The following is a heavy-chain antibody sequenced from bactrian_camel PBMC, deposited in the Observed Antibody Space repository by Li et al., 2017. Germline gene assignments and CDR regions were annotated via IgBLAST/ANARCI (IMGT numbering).Heavy chain of an antibody. V-gene: IGHV3S54*01. CDR3: AARTRGGTWCGLFTSMYFS. D-gene: IGHD2*01. CDR2: IYTGDGTT. Sequence: HVQLVESGGGSVQAGGSLRLSCTHSGYISSRHCVGWFRQAPGKPREEVATIYTGDGTTSYADSVKGRFTISQDNAQSTVYLQMDSLKPEDTAMYYCAARTRGGTWCGLFTSMYFSWGQGTQVTV. CDR1: GYISSRHC. J-gene: IGHJ6*01.